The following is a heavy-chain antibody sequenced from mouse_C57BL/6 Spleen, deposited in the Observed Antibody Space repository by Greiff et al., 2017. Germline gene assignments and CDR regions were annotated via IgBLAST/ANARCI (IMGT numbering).Heavy chain of an antibody. V-gene: IGHV1-52*01. CDR2: IDPSDSET. D-gene: IGHD4-1*01. Sequence: QVQLQQPGAELVRPGSSVKLSCKASGYTFTSYWMHWVKQRPIQGLEWIGNIDPSDSETHYNQKFKDKATLTVDKSSSTAYMQLSSLTTEDSAVYYCARSTGTGLDYWGQGTTLTVAS. J-gene: IGHJ2*01. CDR1: GYTFTSYW. CDR3: ARSTGTGLDY.